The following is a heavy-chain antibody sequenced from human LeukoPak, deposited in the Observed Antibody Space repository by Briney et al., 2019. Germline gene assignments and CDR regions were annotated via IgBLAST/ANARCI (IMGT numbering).Heavy chain of an antibody. CDR2: IYYSGST. V-gene: IGHV4-31*03. J-gene: IGHJ6*02. Sequence: PSETLSLTCTVSGGSISSGGYYWSWIRQHPGKGLEWIGYIYYSGSTYYNPSLKSRVTISVDTSKNQFSLKLSSVTAADTAVYYCARELTNYYYGVDVWGQGTTVIVSS. CDR1: GGSISSGGYY. CDR3: ARELTNYYYGVDV.